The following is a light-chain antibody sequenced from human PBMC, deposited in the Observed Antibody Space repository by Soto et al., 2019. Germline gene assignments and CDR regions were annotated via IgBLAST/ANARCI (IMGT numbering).Light chain of an antibody. CDR1: QSVRSSY. CDR2: GAS. J-gene: IGKJ2*01. V-gene: IGKV3-20*01. Sequence: EIVLTQSPGTLSLSPGERATLSCRASQSVRSSYLAWYQHRPGQAPRLLIYGASSRATGIPDRFSGSGSGTDFTLTISRLEPEDFAVYYCQQYGSSPPYTFGQGTKLEIK. CDR3: QQYGSSPPYT.